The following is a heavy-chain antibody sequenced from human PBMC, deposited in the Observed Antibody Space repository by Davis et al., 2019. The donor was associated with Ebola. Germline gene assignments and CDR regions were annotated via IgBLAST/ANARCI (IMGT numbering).Heavy chain of an antibody. CDR2: ITPKGGTT. CDR1: GFTFSNYA. D-gene: IGHD3-3*01. V-gene: IGHV3-23*01. J-gene: IGHJ3*01. CDR3: AKGVITSFGVDAFDV. Sequence: PGGSLRLSCAASGFTFSNYAMTWVRQPPGEGLEWVSTITPKGGTTYYADSVKGRFTISRDNSKNTLYVQMNSLRAEDTAVYYCAKGVITSFGVDAFDVWGLGTLVTVSS.